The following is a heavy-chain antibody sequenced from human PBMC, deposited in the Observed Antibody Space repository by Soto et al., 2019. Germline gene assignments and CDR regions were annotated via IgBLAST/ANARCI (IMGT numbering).Heavy chain of an antibody. CDR3: VGYYDSSGYGPSFDY. V-gene: IGHV4-61*01. J-gene: IGHJ4*02. CDR1: GGSVSSGSYY. CDR2: IYYSGST. Sequence: QVQLQESGPGLVKPSETLSLTCTVSGGSVSSGSYYWSWIRQPPGKGLEWIGYIYYSGSTNYNPALKGPVTISVDTSKNQFSLKLSSVTAADTAVYYCVGYYDSSGYGPSFDYWGQGTLVTVSS. D-gene: IGHD3-22*01.